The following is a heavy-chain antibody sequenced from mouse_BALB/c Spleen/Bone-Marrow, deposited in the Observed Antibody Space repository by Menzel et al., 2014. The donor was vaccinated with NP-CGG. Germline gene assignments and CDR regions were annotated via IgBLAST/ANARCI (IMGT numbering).Heavy chain of an antibody. V-gene: IGHV1-26*01. CDR1: GYTFTDSY. D-gene: IGHD2-14*01. J-gene: IGHJ1*01. CDR2: INPKNGDT. Sequence: VHVKQSGPELVKPGASMKMSCKASGYTFTDSYMKWVKQSHEKSLEWIGDINPKNGDTFYSQEFKGKATLTVDKSSSTAYMQLDSLTSEDSAVYYCTMGVRLYWFFDVWGSGTTVTVSS. CDR3: TMGVRLYWFFDV.